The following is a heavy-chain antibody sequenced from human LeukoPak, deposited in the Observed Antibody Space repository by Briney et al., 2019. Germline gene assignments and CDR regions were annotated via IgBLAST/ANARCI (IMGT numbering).Heavy chain of an antibody. D-gene: IGHD3-3*01. V-gene: IGHV4-59*11. CDR3: ARPYYDFWTGFYSDF. CDR2: VSYSGST. CDR1: GGSINSHY. J-gene: IGHJ4*02. Sequence: SETLSLTCTVSGGSINSHYWSWIRQPPGKGLQWIGFVSYSGSTSYNPSLMSRVTISVDTSKNQFSLTVNSVTTADTALYFCARPYYDFWTGFYSDFWGQGALVTVSS.